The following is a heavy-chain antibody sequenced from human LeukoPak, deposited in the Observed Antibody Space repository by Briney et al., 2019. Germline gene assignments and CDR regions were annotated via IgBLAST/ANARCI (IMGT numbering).Heavy chain of an antibody. J-gene: IGHJ4*02. CDR3: ARGPTYGQAFDY. Sequence: GGSLRLSCVASGFTFSNYWMSWVRQAPGRGLEWVASIKQGGSEKTYVDSAKGRSTISRDNAKNSLYLQVDSLRDEDTAVYYCARGPTYGQAFDYWGQGTLVTVSS. CDR2: IKQGGSEK. CDR1: GFTFSNYW. D-gene: IGHD3-10*01. V-gene: IGHV3-7*01.